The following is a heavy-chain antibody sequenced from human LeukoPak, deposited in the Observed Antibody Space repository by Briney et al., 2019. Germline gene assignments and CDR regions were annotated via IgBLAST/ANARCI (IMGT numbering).Heavy chain of an antibody. Sequence: SSEKVSCKASGDTFTSYYMHWVRQAPGQGLEWMGIINPSGGSTSYAQKFQGRVTMTRDTSTSTVYMELSSLRSEDTAVYYCARSKIHETSHFHYWVQGTLVTVSS. CDR2: INPSGGST. J-gene: IGHJ4*02. CDR1: GDTFTSYY. CDR3: ARSKIHETSHFHY. V-gene: IGHV1-46*01.